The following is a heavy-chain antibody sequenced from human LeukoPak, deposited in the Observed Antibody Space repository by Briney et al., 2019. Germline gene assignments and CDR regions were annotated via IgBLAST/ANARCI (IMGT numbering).Heavy chain of an antibody. J-gene: IGHJ6*02. V-gene: IGHV3-74*01. CDR1: GLTFSNYW. CDR2: INPDGSHT. Sequence: PGGSLRLSCAASGLTFSNYWMHWVRQAPGKGLVWISRINPDGSHTSYADSVKGRFTISRDNAKNTLYLQMNSLRAEDAAVYFRTRDSYISNVYYGMDVWGQGATVTVSS. CDR3: TRDSYISNVYYGMDV. D-gene: IGHD1-26*01.